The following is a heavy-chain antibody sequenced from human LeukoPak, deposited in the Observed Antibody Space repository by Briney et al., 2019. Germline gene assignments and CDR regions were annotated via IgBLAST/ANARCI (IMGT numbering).Heavy chain of an antibody. CDR2: IKSKSDGGTT. D-gene: IGHD3-10*01. Sequence: PSETLSLTCTVSGGSISSYYWSWVRQAPGKGLEWVGRIKSKSDGGTTDYTAPMKGRFTISRDDSKNTLYLQTNSLKTEDTAVYYCPTGSTTWGQGPLVTVSS. CDR3: PTGSTT. V-gene: IGHV3-15*01. CDR1: GGSISSYY. J-gene: IGHJ5*02.